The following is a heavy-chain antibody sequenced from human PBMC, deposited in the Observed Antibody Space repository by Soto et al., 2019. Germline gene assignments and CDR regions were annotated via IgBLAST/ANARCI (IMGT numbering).Heavy chain of an antibody. D-gene: IGHD3-10*01. J-gene: IGHJ5*02. CDR3: ARTSGGTYSFDP. CDR1: GDSITNNNW. V-gene: IGHV4-4*02. Sequence: SETRSLTCAVSGDSITNNNWWTWLRQSPGKGLEWIGEMHHGGNPDYNPSLRSRVTISVDKSKNQFSLHLSSVTAADSAVYYCARTSGGTYSFDPWGQGTLVTVSS. CDR2: MHHGGNP.